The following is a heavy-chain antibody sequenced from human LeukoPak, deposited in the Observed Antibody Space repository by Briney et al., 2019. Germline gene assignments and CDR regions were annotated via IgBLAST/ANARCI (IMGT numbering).Heavy chain of an antibody. D-gene: IGHD2-21*02. CDR2: IYNDGNT. J-gene: IGHJ6*03. Sequence: PGGSLRLSCAASGFTFSGYWMNWVRQAPGRGLEWVSVIYNDGNTYYTDSVKGRFTISRDNSKNTVFLQMNSLRVEDTAVYYCARDREVVTAKAQMDVWGKGTTVTVSS. CDR3: ARDREVVTAKAQMDV. CDR1: GFTFSGYW. V-gene: IGHV3-53*01.